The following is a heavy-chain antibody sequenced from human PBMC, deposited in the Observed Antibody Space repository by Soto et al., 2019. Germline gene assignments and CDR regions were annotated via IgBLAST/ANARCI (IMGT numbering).Heavy chain of an antibody. CDR3: AREGYFDPYNWFDP. D-gene: IGHD3-9*01. V-gene: IGHV4-30-4*01. CDR1: GGSISSGDYY. CDR2: IYYSGST. Sequence: PSETLSLTCTVSGGSISSGDYYWSWIRQPPGKGLEWIGYIYYSGSTYYNPSLKSRVTISVDTSKNQFSLKLSSVTAADTAVYYCAREGYFDPYNWFDPWGQGTRVTVSS. J-gene: IGHJ5*02.